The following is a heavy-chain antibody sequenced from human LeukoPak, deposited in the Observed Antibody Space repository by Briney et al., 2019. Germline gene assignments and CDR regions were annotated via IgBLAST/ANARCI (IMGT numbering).Heavy chain of an antibody. Sequence: ASVKVSCKASGYTFTTYAMHWVRQAPGQRLEWMGWFNAGNGNTKYSQKFQGRVTITSDTSANTAYMELSSLRSEDTAVYYCARDYFGSGIYLDYWGQGTLVTVSS. D-gene: IGHD3-10*01. V-gene: IGHV1-3*01. CDR1: GYTFTTYA. CDR2: FNAGNGNT. CDR3: ARDYFGSGIYLDY. J-gene: IGHJ4*02.